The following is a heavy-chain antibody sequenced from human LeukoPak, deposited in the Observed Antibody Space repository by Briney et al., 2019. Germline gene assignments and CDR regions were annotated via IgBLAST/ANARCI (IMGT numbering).Heavy chain of an antibody. CDR1: GGSISSGSYY. J-gene: IGHJ5*02. Sequence: SETLSLTCTVSGGSISSGSYYWSWIRPPAGKGLEWIGRIYTSGSTNYNPSLKSGVTMSVDKSKNQFSLKLSSVTDADRVVYSYASADPIFGYFDPWGQGTLVTVSS. V-gene: IGHV4-61*02. D-gene: IGHD3-16*01. CDR2: IYTSGST. CDR3: ASADPIFGYFDP.